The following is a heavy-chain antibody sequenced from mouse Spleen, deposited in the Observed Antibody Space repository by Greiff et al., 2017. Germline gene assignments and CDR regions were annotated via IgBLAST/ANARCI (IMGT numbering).Heavy chain of an antibody. V-gene: IGHV14-4*01. CDR1: GFNIKDYY. CDR2: IDPENGDT. Sequence: EVQLQESGAELVKPGASVKLSCTASGFNIKDYYMHWVKQRTEQGLEWIGWIDPENGDTEYASKFQGKATITADTSSNTAYLQLSSLTSEDTAVYYCTPLTGTDYWGQGTTLTVSS. CDR3: TPLTGTDY. J-gene: IGHJ2*01. D-gene: IGHD4-1*01.